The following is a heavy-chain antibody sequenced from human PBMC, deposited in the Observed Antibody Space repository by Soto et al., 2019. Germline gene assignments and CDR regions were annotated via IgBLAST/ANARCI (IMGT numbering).Heavy chain of an antibody. CDR2: ISCCGGST. Sequence: GGSLRLSCAVSGFTFSSYVMGWVRQAPGKGLEWVSSISCCGGSTYYADSVKGRFTITRGNSKNTLYLHMNSQRAEDQAVYYYEKGGKGISYYYGMDVWGQGTTVTVSS. CDR3: EKGGKGISYYYGMDV. CDR1: GFTFSSYV. V-gene: IGHV3-23*01. J-gene: IGHJ6*02.